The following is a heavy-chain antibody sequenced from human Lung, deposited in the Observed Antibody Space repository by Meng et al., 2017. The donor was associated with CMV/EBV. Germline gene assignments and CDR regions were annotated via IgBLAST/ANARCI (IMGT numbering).Heavy chain of an antibody. J-gene: IGHJ5*02. V-gene: IGHV4-31*03. D-gene: IGHD3-10*01. CDR3: ARMRGSGSEDS. CDR1: GGPIKNPNYY. Sequence: SETLSLXXTVSGGPIKNPNYYWSWNRHQPGKGLEWLGYSYYTGAYYNPSLASRIFISLDSSHNRYSLTLRDVTAADTALYFCARMRGSGSEDSWGPGTLVTVSS. CDR2: SYYTGA.